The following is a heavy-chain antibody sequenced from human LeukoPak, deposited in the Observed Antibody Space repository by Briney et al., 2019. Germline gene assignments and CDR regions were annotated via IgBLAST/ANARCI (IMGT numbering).Heavy chain of an antibody. CDR3: SRELYGSNSHGMDV. V-gene: IGHV3-21*01. CDR1: GFSFSSYS. Sequence: AGSLTFSCAASGFSFSSYSVNRFSQDPAKRVEWVTSISNSSSNTYYADSLKGRFTISRDNAKNSLYLQMNSLRAEDTAVDYCSRELYGSNSHGMDVWGQGTTVTVSS. J-gene: IGHJ6*02. D-gene: IGHD2-15*01. CDR2: ISNSSSNT.